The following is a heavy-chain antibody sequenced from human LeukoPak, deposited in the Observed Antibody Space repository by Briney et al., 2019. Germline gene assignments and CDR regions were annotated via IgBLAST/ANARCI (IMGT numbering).Heavy chain of an antibody. V-gene: IGHV1-2*02. CDR2: INPNSGGT. CDR1: GYTFTAYY. Sequence: ASVKVSCKASGYTFTAYYIHWVRQAPGHGLEWMRWINPNSGGTNSAQKFQGRVTLTRDTSISTAYLELSSLRSDDTAVYYCARDLGSGWIIVDYWGQGTLVTVSS. D-gene: IGHD6-19*01. CDR3: ARDLGSGWIIVDY. J-gene: IGHJ4*02.